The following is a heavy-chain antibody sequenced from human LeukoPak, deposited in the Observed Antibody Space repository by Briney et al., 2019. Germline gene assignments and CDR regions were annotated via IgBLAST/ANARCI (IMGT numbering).Heavy chain of an antibody. V-gene: IGHV4-34*01. CDR3: AGSIAVVRSGMDV. Sequence: SETLSLTCAVYGGSFSGYYWSWIRQPPGKGLEWIGEINHSGSTNYNPSLKSRVTISVDTSKNQFSLKLSSVTAADTAVYYCAGSIAVVRSGMDVWDQGTTVTVSS. CDR2: INHSGST. D-gene: IGHD6-19*01. CDR1: GGSFSGYY. J-gene: IGHJ6*02.